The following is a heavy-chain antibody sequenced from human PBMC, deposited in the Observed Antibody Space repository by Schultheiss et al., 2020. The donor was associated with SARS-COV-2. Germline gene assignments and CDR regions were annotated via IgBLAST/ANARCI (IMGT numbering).Heavy chain of an antibody. CDR3: ARGTPTTPFDY. V-gene: IGHV3-48*04. J-gene: IGHJ4*02. CDR1: GFTFSSYS. CDR2: ISSSSSTI. D-gene: IGHD1-1*01. Sequence: GGSLRLSCAASGFTFSSYSMNWVRQAPGKGLEWVSYISSSSSTIYYADSVKGRFTISRDNAKNSLYLQMNSLRAEDTAVYYCARGTPTTPFDYWGQGTLVTVSS.